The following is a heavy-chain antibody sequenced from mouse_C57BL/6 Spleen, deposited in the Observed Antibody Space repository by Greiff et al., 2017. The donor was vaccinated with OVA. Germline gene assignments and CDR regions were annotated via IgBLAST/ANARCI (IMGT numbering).Heavy chain of an antibody. J-gene: IGHJ1*03. CDR2: ISSGGSYT. Sequence: EVKLQESGGDLVKPGGSLKLSCAASGFTFSSYGMSWVRQTPDKRLEWVATISSGGSYTYYPDSVKGRFTISRDNAKNTLYLQMSSLKSEDTAMYYCARQRDGKGYFDVWGTGTTVTVSS. CDR3: ARQRDGKGYFDV. D-gene: IGHD2-1*01. CDR1: GFTFSSYG. V-gene: IGHV5-6*01.